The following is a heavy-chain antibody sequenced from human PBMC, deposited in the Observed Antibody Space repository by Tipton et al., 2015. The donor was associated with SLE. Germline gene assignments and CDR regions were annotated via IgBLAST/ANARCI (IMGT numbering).Heavy chain of an antibody. J-gene: IGHJ3*02. V-gene: IGHV4-30-4*01. CDR3: AREALRDYDSSGYPDAFDI. D-gene: IGHD3-22*01. CDR1: GGSISSGDYY. CDR2: IYYSGST. Sequence: TLSLTCTVSGGSISSGDYYWSWIRQPPGKGLEWIGYIYYSGSTYYNPSLKSRVTISVDTSKNQFSLKLSSVTAADTAVYYCAREALRDYDSSGYPDAFDIWGQGTMVTVSS.